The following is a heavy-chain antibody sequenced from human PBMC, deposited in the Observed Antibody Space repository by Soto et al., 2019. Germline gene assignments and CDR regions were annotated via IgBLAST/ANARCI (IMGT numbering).Heavy chain of an antibody. CDR2: IYYSGST. V-gene: IGHV4-39*01. CDR1: GGSISSSSYY. CDR3: ASHLKILPKKVSRRIDY. D-gene: IGHD1-20*01. Sequence: SETLSLTCTVSGGSISSSSYYWGWIRQPPGKGLEWIGSIYYSGSTYYNPSLKSRVTISVDTSKNQFSLKLSSVTAADTAVYYCASHLKILPKKVSRRIDYWGQGTLVTVSS. J-gene: IGHJ4*02.